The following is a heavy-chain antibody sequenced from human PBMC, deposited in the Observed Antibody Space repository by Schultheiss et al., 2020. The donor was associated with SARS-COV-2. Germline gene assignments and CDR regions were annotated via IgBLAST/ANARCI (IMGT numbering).Heavy chain of an antibody. CDR1: GFTFSSYA. D-gene: IGHD4-23*01. CDR2: IKQDGSEK. Sequence: GGSLRLSCAASGFTFSSYAMSWVRQAPGKGLEWVANIKQDGSEKYYVDSVKGRFTISRDNAKNSLYLQMNSLRAEDTAVYYCARDLGKGDVWGQGTTVTVSS. V-gene: IGHV3-7*03. J-gene: IGHJ6*02. CDR3: ARDLGKGDV.